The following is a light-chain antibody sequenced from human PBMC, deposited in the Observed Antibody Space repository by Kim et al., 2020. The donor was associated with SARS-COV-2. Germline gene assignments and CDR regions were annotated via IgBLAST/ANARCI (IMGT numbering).Light chain of an antibody. CDR3: QQVNSYPYT. CDR2: AAS. Sequence: IQLTQSPSSLSASVGDRVTITCRASQGITSSLAWYQQKPGRGPKLLIYAASTLQSGVPSRFGGSGSGTDFTLTISSLQPEDFATYYFQQVNSYPYTFGQGTKLEI. CDR1: QGITSS. V-gene: IGKV1-9*01. J-gene: IGKJ2*01.